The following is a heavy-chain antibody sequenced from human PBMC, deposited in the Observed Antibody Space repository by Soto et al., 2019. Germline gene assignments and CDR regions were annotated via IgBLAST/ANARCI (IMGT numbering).Heavy chain of an antibody. D-gene: IGHD6-13*01. J-gene: IGHJ4*02. CDR1: GYTFIGYS. V-gene: IGHV1-18*04. CDR3: AREGAHSTGWYDYFDQ. CDR2: ISTYNGNT. Sequence: QVQLVQSGGEVKKPGASVNISCKATGYTFIGYSITWVRQAPGQGLEWMGWISTYNGNTKYAQSLQGRVTLTRDTSTNTAFMEIRGLRSDDTAIYYCAREGAHSTGWYDYFDQWGQGTLVAVSS.